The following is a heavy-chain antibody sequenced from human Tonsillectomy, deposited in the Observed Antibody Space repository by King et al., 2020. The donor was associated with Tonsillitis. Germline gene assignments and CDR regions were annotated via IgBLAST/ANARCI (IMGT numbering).Heavy chain of an antibody. Sequence: VQLVESGAEVKKPGESLKISCQGSGYSFTSYWIDWVRQTPGKGLEWMGIIYPGDSDTIYSPSFQGQVTISADKSINTAYLQWSSLKASDTAMYYCVRQTRGIASRGIYFDYWGQGTLVTVSS. J-gene: IGHJ4*02. D-gene: IGHD6-6*01. CDR3: VRQTRGIASRGIYFDY. V-gene: IGHV5-51*01. CDR1: GYSFTSYW. CDR2: IYPGDSDT.